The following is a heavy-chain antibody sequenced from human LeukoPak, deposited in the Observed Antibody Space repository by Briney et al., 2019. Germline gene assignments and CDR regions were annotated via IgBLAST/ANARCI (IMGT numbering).Heavy chain of an antibody. CDR1: GYTFTSYD. CDR2: MNPNSGNT. Sequence: ASVTVSCKASGYTFTSYDINWVRQATGQGREWMGWMNPNSGNTGYAQKFQGRVTMTRNTSISTAYMALSSLRSEGTAVYYGAREGSTTVTTMDYWGQGTLVTVSS. V-gene: IGHV1-8*01. J-gene: IGHJ4*02. CDR3: AREGSTTVTTMDY. D-gene: IGHD4-17*01.